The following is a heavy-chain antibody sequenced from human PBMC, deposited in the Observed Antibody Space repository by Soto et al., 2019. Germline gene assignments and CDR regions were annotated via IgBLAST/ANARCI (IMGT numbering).Heavy chain of an antibody. J-gene: IGHJ4*02. CDR2: INPNSGGT. Sequence: ASVKVSCKASGYTFTGYYMHWVRQAPGQGLEWMGWINPNSGGTNYAQKFQGWVTMTRDTSISTAYMELSRLRSDDTAVYYCARAYYYDSSGYYFYYWGQGTLVTVSS. D-gene: IGHD3-22*01. CDR1: GYTFTGYY. CDR3: ARAYYYDSSGYYFYY. V-gene: IGHV1-2*04.